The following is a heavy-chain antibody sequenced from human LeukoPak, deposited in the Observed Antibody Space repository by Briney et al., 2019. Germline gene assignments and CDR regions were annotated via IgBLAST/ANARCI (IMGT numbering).Heavy chain of an antibody. CDR3: ARHNYYGSGSYYNRGRWFDP. CDR1: GGSFSGYY. Sequence: SETLSLTCAVYGGSFSGYYWSWIRQPPGKGLEWIGEINHSGSTNYNPSLKSRVTISVDTSKNQFSLKLSSVTAADTAVYYCARHNYYGSGSYYNRGRWFDPWGQGTPVTVSS. D-gene: IGHD3-10*01. V-gene: IGHV4-34*01. CDR2: INHSGST. J-gene: IGHJ5*02.